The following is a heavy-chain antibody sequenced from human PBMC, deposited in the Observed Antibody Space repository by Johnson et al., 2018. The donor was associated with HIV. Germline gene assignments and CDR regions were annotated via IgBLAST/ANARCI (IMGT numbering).Heavy chain of an antibody. CDR3: AREEVTIFGVAYDAFDI. CDR1: GFTVSSNY. V-gene: IGHV3-66*01. J-gene: IGHJ3*02. D-gene: IGHD3-3*01. Sequence: VQLVESGGGLVQPGGSLRLSCAASGFTVSSNYMSWVRQAPGKGLEWVSVIYSGGSTYYADSVKGRFTISRDNAKNSLYLQMNSLRAEDTAVYYCAREEVTIFGVAYDAFDIWGQGTMVTVSS. CDR2: IYSGGST.